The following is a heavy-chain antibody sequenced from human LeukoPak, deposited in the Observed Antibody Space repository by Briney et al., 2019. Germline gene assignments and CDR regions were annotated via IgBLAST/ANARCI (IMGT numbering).Heavy chain of an antibody. J-gene: IGHJ4*02. Sequence: GGSLRLSCTASGFRFASYAMSWVRQAPGEGLEWVSGISDSGGTTHYADSVKGRFTISRDNSKDTLYLQMNTLRDEDTAVYYCASIDDGAYWGQGTLVTVSS. CDR3: ASIDDGAY. D-gene: IGHD4-17*01. CDR2: ISDSGGTT. CDR1: GFRFASYA. V-gene: IGHV3-23*01.